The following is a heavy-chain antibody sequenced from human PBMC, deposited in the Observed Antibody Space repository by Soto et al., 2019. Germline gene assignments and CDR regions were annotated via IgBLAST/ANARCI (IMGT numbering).Heavy chain of an antibody. CDR2: INSDGTKT. J-gene: IGHJ4*02. CDR3: ARVGVGAYYFAD. Sequence: EVQLVESGGGLVQPGGSLRLSCAASGFSFNSYWMHWVRQVPGKGLVWVSSINSDGTKTSYADSVKGRFTIARDNAKNTLYLEMNSLRPEDTAMYYCARVGVGAYYFADWGQGTLVTVSS. D-gene: IGHD1-26*01. CDR1: GFSFNSYW. V-gene: IGHV3-74*01.